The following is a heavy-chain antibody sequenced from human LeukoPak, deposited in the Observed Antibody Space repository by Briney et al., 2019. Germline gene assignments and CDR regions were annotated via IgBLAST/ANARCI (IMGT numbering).Heavy chain of an antibody. CDR1: GFSFSTYS. J-gene: IGHJ4*02. V-gene: IGHV3-23*01. D-gene: IGHD3-10*01. Sequence: GGSLRLSCAASGFSFSTYSFSWVRQAPGKGLEWVSGISASGGDTFYADSVKGRLTISRDNSKNTLSLQMNSLRVEDTAVYFCAARKVRGVWFYLDYWGQGTLVTVSS. CDR3: AARKVRGVWFYLDY. CDR2: ISASGGDT.